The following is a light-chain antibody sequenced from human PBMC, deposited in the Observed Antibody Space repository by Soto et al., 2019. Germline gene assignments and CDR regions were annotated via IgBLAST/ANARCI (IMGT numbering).Light chain of an antibody. Sequence: EIGMNQSPATLSVSPKERATLSCRASQSVSSNLAWYQQKPGQAPRLLIYGASTRATGIPARFSGSGSGTEFTLTISGLEPEDFALYCCQDYGSSRHTFCGGTKVDI. CDR1: QSVSSN. J-gene: IGKJ4*01. CDR2: GAS. V-gene: IGKV3-15*01. CDR3: QDYGSSRHT.